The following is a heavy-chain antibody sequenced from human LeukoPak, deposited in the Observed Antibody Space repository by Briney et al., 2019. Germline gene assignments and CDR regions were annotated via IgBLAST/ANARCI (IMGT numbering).Heavy chain of an antibody. Sequence: GGSLRLSCAASGFGLSSYEMNWVRQAPGKGLEWVSYSSSSGTTIHYADSVKGRFTISRDNAKNSLYLQMNYLRAEDTAVYYCARDWKFWGQGTLVTVSS. D-gene: IGHD1-1*01. J-gene: IGHJ4*02. CDR2: SSSSGTTI. CDR1: GFGLSSYE. V-gene: IGHV3-48*03. CDR3: ARDWKF.